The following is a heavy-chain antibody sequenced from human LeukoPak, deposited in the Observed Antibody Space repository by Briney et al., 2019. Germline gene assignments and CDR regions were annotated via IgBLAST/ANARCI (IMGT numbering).Heavy chain of an antibody. D-gene: IGHD3-22*01. CDR2: IYYSGST. CDR3: ARVTGLVVITYFDY. Sequence: PSETLSLTCTVSGGSISSSSYYWGWIRQPPGKGLEWIGSIYYSGSTYYNPSLKSRVTISVDTSKNQSSLKLSSVTAADTAVYYCARVTGLVVITYFDYWGQGTLVTVSS. V-gene: IGHV4-39*07. J-gene: IGHJ4*02. CDR1: GGSISSSSYY.